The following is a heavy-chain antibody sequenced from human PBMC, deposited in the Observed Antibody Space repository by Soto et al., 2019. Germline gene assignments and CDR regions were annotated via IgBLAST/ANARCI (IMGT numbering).Heavy chain of an antibody. Sequence: GGSLRLSCSASGFTFRSYARHWVRQAPGKGLEYVSALSGDGRGTYYADSVKGRFTVFRDNSKNTLFLQMSSLRVEDTAVYYCVKGNWAYSYNNWFDPWGQGTLVTVSS. D-gene: IGHD5-18*01. CDR1: GFTFRSYA. V-gene: IGHV3-64D*06. CDR3: VKGNWAYSYNNWFDP. J-gene: IGHJ5*02. CDR2: LSGDGRGT.